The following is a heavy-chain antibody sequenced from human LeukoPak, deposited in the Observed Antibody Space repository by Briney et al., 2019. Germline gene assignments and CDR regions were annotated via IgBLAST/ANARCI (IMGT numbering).Heavy chain of an antibody. CDR1: GGSFSGYY. J-gene: IGHJ4*02. V-gene: IGHV4-34*01. CDR2: INHSGSA. D-gene: IGHD2-2*01. Sequence: PSETLSLTCAVYGGSFSGYYWSLIRQPPGKGLEWIGEINHSGSANYNPSLKSRVTISVDTSKNQFSLKLSSVTAADTAVYYCAGAYCSSTSCYHYLDYWGQGTLVTVSS. CDR3: AGAYCSSTSCYHYLDY.